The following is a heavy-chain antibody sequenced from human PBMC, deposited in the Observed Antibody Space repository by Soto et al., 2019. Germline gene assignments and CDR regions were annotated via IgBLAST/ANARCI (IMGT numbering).Heavy chain of an antibody. Sequence: QVQLQQWGAGLLKPSETLSLTCAVYGGSFSGYYWSWIRQPPGKGLEWIGEINHSGNTNYNPSLKSRVTISVDTSKNHFSLKLSSVTAADTAVYYCARDSSAYYHPDYWGQGTLVTVSS. J-gene: IGHJ4*02. CDR3: ARDSSAYYHPDY. CDR1: GGSFSGYY. CDR2: INHSGNT. V-gene: IGHV4-34*01. D-gene: IGHD3-22*01.